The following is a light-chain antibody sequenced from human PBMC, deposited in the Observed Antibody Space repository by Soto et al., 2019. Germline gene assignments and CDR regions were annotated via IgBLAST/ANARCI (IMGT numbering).Light chain of an antibody. CDR2: DVS. J-gene: IGLJ1*01. Sequence: QSVLTQPRSVSGSPGQSVTISCTGTSSDVGGYNYVTWYQQHPGKAPKLIIYDVSQRPSGVPVRFSGSKSGNTASLTISGLQADDEADYYYCSYATSYAGSFPYVFGTGTKLTVL. CDR1: SSDVGGYNY. CDR3: CSYATSYAGSFPYV. V-gene: IGLV2-11*01.